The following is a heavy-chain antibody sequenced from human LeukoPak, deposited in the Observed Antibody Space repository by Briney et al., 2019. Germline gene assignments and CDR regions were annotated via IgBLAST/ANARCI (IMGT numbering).Heavy chain of an antibody. CDR1: GFTFSSYA. D-gene: IGHD3-3*01. CDR2: ISYDGSNK. J-gene: IGHJ5*02. Sequence: GRSLRLSCAASGFTFSSYAMHWVRQAPGKGLEWVAVISYDGSNKYYADSVKGRFTISRDNSKNTLYLQMNSLRAEDTAVYYCARETITIFGVLDPWGQGTLVTVSS. V-gene: IGHV3-30-3*01. CDR3: ARETITIFGVLDP.